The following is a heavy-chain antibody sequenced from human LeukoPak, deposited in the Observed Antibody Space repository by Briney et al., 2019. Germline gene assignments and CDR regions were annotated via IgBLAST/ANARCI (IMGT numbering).Heavy chain of an antibody. CDR1: GGTFSSYA. J-gene: IGHJ4*02. CDR2: IIPIFNTT. CDR3: ATEYCTTSSCYPPFGY. D-gene: IGHD2-2*01. V-gene: IGHV1-69*13. Sequence: SVKVSCKTSGGTFSSYAISWVRQAPGQGLEWMGGIIPIFNTTNYAQKFQARATITADESTNTAYMELSSLRSEDTAVYYCATEYCTTSSCYPPFGYWGQGTLVTVSS.